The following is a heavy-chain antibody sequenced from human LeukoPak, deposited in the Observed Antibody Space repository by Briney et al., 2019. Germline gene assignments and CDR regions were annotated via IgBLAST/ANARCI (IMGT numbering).Heavy chain of an antibody. CDR2: INPSGGSA. CDR3: ARDIGESSSSVGGSYYYGMDV. J-gene: IGHJ6*02. D-gene: IGHD6-6*01. V-gene: IGHV1-46*01. Sequence: ASVKVSCKASGYTFTRYYMHWVRQAPGQGLEWMGVINPSGGSATYAQKFQGRVTMTRDTSTSIVYMELSSLRSEDTAVYYCARDIGESSSSVGGSYYYGMDVRGQGTTVSVSS. CDR1: GYTFTRYY.